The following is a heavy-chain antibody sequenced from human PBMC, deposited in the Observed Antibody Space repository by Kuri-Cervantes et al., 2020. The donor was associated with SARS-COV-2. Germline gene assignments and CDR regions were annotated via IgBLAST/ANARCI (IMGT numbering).Heavy chain of an antibody. CDR1: GYTFTSYG. CDR2: ISAYNGNT. V-gene: IGHV1-18*01. Sequence: ASVKVSCKASGYTFTSYGISWVRQAPGQGLEWMGWISAYNGNTNYAQKLQGRVTMTTDTSTSTAYMELRSLRSDDTAVYYCATSPLNVLRFLEWLLPYDYWGQGTLVTVSS. CDR3: ATSPLNVLRFLEWLLPYDY. J-gene: IGHJ4*02. D-gene: IGHD3-3*01.